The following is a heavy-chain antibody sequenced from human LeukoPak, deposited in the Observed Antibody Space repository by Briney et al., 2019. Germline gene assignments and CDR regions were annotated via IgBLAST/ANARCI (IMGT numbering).Heavy chain of an antibody. CDR3: TSKGGITAGAKSDS. CDR1: GFTSSNAW. J-gene: IGHJ4*02. V-gene: IGHV3-15*01. CDR2: IKSKTDGVAT. D-gene: IGHD6-13*01. Sequence: PGGSLRRDCAASGFTSSNAWMSSVRQAPGKGLEFVGRIKSKTDGVATDYAAPVRGSFTISRDDSKNTQCTQMNNLKIENTAVYYRTSKGGITAGAKSDSWGQGTLVTVSS.